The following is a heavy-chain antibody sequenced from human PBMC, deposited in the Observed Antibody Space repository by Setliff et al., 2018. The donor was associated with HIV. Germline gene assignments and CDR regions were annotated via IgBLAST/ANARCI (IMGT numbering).Heavy chain of an antibody. J-gene: IGHJ3*02. CDR1: GGTINRSGYY. V-gene: IGHV4-39*01. D-gene: IGHD3-22*01. CDR2: IYYSGST. CDR3: VRPHSTIYYYVAFDI. Sequence: SETLSLTCTVSGGTINRSGYYWGWIRQPPGKGLEWIGSIYYSGSTYYNPSYNSRVTISVDTSKNQFSLKLYSVTAADTAMYYCVRPHSTIYYYVAFDIWGQGTMVTVSS.